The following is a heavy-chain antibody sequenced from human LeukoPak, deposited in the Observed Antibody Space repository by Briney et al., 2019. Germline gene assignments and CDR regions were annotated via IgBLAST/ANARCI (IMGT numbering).Heavy chain of an antibody. CDR3: TRGRSYCGADCYSD. V-gene: IGHV3-66*01. Sequence: GGSLRLSCAASGFSVSNYYMSWVRQPPGKGLEWVSVMYTGGGRYYGDSVKGRFTISRDNSKNTVFPQMNSLRVEDTALYYCTRGRSYCGADCYSDWGQGTLVTVSS. CDR1: GFSVSNYY. J-gene: IGHJ4*02. CDR2: MYTGGGR. D-gene: IGHD2-21*02.